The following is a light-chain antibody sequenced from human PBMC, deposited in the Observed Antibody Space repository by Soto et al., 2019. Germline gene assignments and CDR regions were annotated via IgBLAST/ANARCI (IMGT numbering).Light chain of an antibody. Sequence: EIVMTHSPATLSVYPWERATLSCRASQSVSSNLAWYQQKPGQAPRLLIYGASTRATGIPARFSGSGSGTEFTLTISSLQSEDFAVYYCQQYNYWPPITFGQGTRLEI. CDR3: QQYNYWPPIT. CDR2: GAS. V-gene: IGKV3-15*01. J-gene: IGKJ5*01. CDR1: QSVSSN.